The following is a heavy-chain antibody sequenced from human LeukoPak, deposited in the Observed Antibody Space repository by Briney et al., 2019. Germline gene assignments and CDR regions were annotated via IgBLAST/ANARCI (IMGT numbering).Heavy chain of an antibody. Sequence: ETLSLTCTVSGGSISSGGYYWSWVRQAPGKGLEWVSAINGGGDATEYADSVKGRFTISRDNSKKTLYLQMNSLRPEDTAVYYCARCTASCYANAFDVWGQGTLLTVSS. CDR1: GGSISSGGYY. CDR3: ARCTASCYANAFDV. CDR2: INGGGDAT. J-gene: IGHJ3*01. D-gene: IGHD2-2*01. V-gene: IGHV3-23*01.